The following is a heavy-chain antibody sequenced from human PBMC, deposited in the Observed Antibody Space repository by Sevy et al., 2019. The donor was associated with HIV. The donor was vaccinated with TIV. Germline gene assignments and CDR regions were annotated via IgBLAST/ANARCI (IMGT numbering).Heavy chain of an antibody. Sequence: ASVKVSCKASGYSFTAYYMHWVRQAPGHGLEWMGWINPNSGDTEYAQKFQGRVTMTTDTSINTAYMELSRLRSDETAVFYCARDRMIFGGQGGMDVWGLGTTVTVSS. V-gene: IGHV1-2*02. CDR2: INPNSGDT. D-gene: IGHD3-3*01. CDR3: ARDRMIFGGQGGMDV. CDR1: GYSFTAYY. J-gene: IGHJ6*02.